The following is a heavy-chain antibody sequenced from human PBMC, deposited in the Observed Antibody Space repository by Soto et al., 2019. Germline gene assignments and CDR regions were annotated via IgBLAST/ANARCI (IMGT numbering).Heavy chain of an antibody. V-gene: IGHV4-61*01. D-gene: IGHD3-10*01. CDR3: ASNTPQKQWLGESRNHRFDP. Sequence: SETLSLTCTVSGGSVSSDNSYWSWIRQPPGKGLEYIGYIYYSGSTNYNPSLKSRVTISVDTSKNQFSLKLSSVTAADTAVYYCASNTPQKQWLGESRNHRFDPWGKGPLVT. CDR2: IYYSGST. CDR1: GGSVSSDNSY. J-gene: IGHJ5*02.